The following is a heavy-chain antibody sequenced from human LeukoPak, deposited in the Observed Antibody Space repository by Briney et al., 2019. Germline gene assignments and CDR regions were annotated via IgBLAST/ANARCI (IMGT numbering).Heavy chain of an antibody. J-gene: IGHJ5*02. D-gene: IGHD5-12*01. CDR2: MNPNSGNT. Sequence: GASVKVSCKASGYTFTSYDINWVRQATGQGLEWMGWMNPNSGNTGYAQKFQGRVTITSNTSISTAYMELSSLRSEDTAVYYCARDSSGYWTGSWFDPWGQGTLVTVSS. CDR1: GYTFTSYD. V-gene: IGHV1-8*03. CDR3: ARDSSGYWTGSWFDP.